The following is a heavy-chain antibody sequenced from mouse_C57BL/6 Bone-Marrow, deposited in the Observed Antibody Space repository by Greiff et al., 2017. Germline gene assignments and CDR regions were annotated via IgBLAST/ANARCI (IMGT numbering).Heavy chain of an antibody. CDR3: AGSGPLGRSFDY. D-gene: IGHD4-1*01. Sequence: VQLQQPGAELVKPGASVKMSCKASGYTFTSYWITWVKQRPGQGLEWIGDIYPTSGRTNYNEKFKSKAILTVDTSSNTAYMQLSSLTSEDSAVFYCAGSGPLGRSFDYWGQGTTLPVSS. CDR2: IYPTSGRT. V-gene: IGHV1-55*01. J-gene: IGHJ2*01. CDR1: GYTFTSYW.